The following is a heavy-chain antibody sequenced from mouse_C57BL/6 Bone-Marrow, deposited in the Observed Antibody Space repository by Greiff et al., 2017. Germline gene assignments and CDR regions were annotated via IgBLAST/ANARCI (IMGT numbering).Heavy chain of an antibody. J-gene: IGHJ4*01. CDR1: GFTFSSYG. V-gene: IGHV5-6*01. CDR2: ISSGGSYT. CDR3: ARPLTGYYAMDY. D-gene: IGHD3-1*01. Sequence: EVLLVESGGDLVKPGGSLKLSCAASGFTFSSYGMSWVRQTPDKRLEWVATISSGGSYTYYPDSVKGRFTISRDNAKNTLYLQMSSLKSEYTAMYYCARPLTGYYAMDYWGQGTPVTVSS.